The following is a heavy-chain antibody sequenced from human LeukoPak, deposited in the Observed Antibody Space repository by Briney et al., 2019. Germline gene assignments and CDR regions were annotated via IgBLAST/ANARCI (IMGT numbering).Heavy chain of an antibody. Sequence: PGGSLRLSCAASGFTFSSYAMSWVRQAPGKGLEWISTISGSGGGTYYADSVKGRFTISRDNSKNTLSLQMNSLRAEDTAVYYCAKQGVCSGGSCYYLFDYWGQGTLVTVSS. V-gene: IGHV3-23*01. CDR1: GFTFSSYA. CDR3: AKQGVCSGGSCYYLFDY. J-gene: IGHJ4*02. CDR2: ISGSGGGT. D-gene: IGHD2-15*01.